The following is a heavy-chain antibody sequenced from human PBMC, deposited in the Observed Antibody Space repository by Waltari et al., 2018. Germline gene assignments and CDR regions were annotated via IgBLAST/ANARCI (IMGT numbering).Heavy chain of an antibody. CDR1: GGSISSYY. CDR2: IYTSGST. CDR3: ARDWGDDYGDYGPYYYYGMDV. Sequence: QVQLQESGPGLVKPSETLSLTCTVSGGSISSYYWSWIRQPAGKALEWIGRIYTSGSTNYNPSLKSRVTISVDKSKNQFSLKLSSVTAADTAVYYCARDWGDDYGDYGPYYYYGMDVWGQGTTVTVSS. V-gene: IGHV4-4*07. D-gene: IGHD4-17*01. J-gene: IGHJ6*02.